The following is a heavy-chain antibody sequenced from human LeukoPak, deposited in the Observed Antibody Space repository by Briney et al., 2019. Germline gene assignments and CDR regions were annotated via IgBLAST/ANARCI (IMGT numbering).Heavy chain of an antibody. Sequence: SETLSLTCAVYGGSFSGYYWSWIRQPPGKGLEWIGEINHSGSTNYNPSLKSRVTISVDTSRNQFSLKLSSVTAADTAVYYCARGLMVRGVTNKYYMDVWGKGTTVTVSS. J-gene: IGHJ6*03. D-gene: IGHD3-10*01. CDR3: ARGLMVRGVTNKYYMDV. CDR1: GGSFSGYY. CDR2: INHSGST. V-gene: IGHV4-34*01.